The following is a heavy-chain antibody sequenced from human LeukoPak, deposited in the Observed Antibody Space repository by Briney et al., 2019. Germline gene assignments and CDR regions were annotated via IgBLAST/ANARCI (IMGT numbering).Heavy chain of an antibody. V-gene: IGHV3-7*01. CDR3: ARGNLYYYDSSGYYPPVYFDY. CDR1: GFTFSSYW. CDR2: IKQDGSEK. D-gene: IGHD3-22*01. Sequence: YPGGSLRLSCAASGFTFSSYWMSWVRQAPGKGLEWVANIKQDGSEKHYVDSVKGRFTISRDNAKNSLYLQMNSLRAEDTAVYYCARGNLYYYDSSGYYPPVYFDYWGQGTLVTVSS. J-gene: IGHJ4*02.